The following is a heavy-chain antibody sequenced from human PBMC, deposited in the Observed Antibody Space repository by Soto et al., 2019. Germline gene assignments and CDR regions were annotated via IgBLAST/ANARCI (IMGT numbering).Heavy chain of an antibody. J-gene: IGHJ4*02. D-gene: IGHD2-15*01. CDR1: GYTFTAYY. V-gene: IGHV1-2*02. CDR3: ARSIPHPVVVAATTPADY. Sequence: VRVSRTGSGYTFTAYYIHWVRPAPGTVLEWMGWINPNGGGTKYAQKFQGRVTMTRDTSINTAYMELTRLTSDDTAVYYCARSIPHPVVVAATTPADYWGQGTRVTVSA. CDR2: INPNGGGT.